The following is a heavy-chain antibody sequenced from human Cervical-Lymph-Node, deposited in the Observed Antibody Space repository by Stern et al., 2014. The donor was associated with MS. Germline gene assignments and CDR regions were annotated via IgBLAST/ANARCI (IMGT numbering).Heavy chain of an antibody. D-gene: IGHD3-22*01. CDR1: GYTFIRYA. J-gene: IGHJ4*02. CDR2: INGVDDKT. V-gene: IGHV1-3*01. CDR3: ARDDHRDSSGHYAPFDY. Sequence: QVQLVQSGVEVKKPGASVKVSCKASGYTFIRYAMQWVRQAPGQRLEWMGRINGVDDKTKYSHKFQGRVTITRDTSANTVYMELSSLRSEDTAVYYCARDDHRDSSGHYAPFDYWGQGTRVTVSS.